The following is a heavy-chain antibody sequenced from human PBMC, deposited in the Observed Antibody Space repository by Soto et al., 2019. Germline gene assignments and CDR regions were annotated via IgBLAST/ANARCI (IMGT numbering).Heavy chain of an antibody. V-gene: IGHV1-3*01. CDR3: ASSGKPGITVAGPIDY. Sequence: QVQLVQSGAEVKKPGASVKVSCKASEYFTSYAMQWVRQAPGQRLEWMGWINAGNGDTKYSQKFRGRVPINRDTSASTAYMELSSLTCEDTAVYYCASSGKPGITVAGPIDYWGQGNLVTVSS. J-gene: IGHJ4*02. CDR2: INAGNGDT. D-gene: IGHD6-19*01. CDR1: EYFTSYA.